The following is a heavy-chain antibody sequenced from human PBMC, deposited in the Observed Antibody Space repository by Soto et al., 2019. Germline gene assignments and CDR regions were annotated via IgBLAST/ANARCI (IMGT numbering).Heavy chain of an antibody. J-gene: IGHJ6*02. Sequence: SETLSLTCTVTGGSMTSGDQYWTWIRHRPGEGLEWLGYINHRGSLYYNPSRKSRVSRSVDTSKNQFSLNLSSVTAADTAVYYCARELPQRQGRNMDVWGQGTTVT. CDR3: ARELPQRQGRNMDV. V-gene: IGHV4-31*03. CDR1: GGSMTSGDQY. D-gene: IGHD1-1*01. CDR2: INHRGSL.